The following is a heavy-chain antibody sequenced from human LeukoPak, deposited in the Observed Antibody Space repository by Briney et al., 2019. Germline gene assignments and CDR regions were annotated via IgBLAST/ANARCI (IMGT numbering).Heavy chain of an antibody. V-gene: IGHV3-21*01. CDR2: ISSSSSYI. J-gene: IGHJ4*02. CDR3: ARQKRAVRGELDY. Sequence: GGSLRLSCAASGFTFSSYSMNWVRQAPGKGLEWVSSISSSSSYIYYADSVKGRFTISRDNAKNSLYLQMNSLRAEDTAVYYCARQKRAVRGELDYWGQGTLVTVSS. D-gene: IGHD3-10*01. CDR1: GFTFSSYS.